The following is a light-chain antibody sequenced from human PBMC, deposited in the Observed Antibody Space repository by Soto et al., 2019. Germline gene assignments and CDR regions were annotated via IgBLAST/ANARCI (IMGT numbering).Light chain of an antibody. Sequence: EIVLTQSPGTLSLSPGERATLSCRASQSVSNNYLAWYQQKPGQAPRLLISGASNRATGIPDRFSGSGSGTDFTLAISRLEPEDFAVYYCQQRSNWPLTFGGGTKVEIK. CDR3: QQRSNWPLT. CDR1: QSVSNNY. CDR2: GAS. V-gene: IGKV3D-20*02. J-gene: IGKJ4*01.